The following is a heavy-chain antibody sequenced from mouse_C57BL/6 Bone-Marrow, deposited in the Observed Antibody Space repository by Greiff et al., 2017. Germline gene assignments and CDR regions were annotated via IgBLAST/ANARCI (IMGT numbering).Heavy chain of an antibody. CDR2: FHPYNDDT. CDR3: AIHYYGSSHWYFDV. D-gene: IGHD1-1*01. V-gene: IGHV1-47*01. J-gene: IGHJ1*03. CDR1: GYTFTTYP. Sequence: QVQLQQSGAELVKPGASVKMSCKASGYTFTTYPIERMKQNHGKSLEWIGNFHPYNDDTKYNEQVKGTATLTVEKSSSTVYLELSRLTSDDSAVYYCAIHYYGSSHWYFDVWGTGTTVTVAS.